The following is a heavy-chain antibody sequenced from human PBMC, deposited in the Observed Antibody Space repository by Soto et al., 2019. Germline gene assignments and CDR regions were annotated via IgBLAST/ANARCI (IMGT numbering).Heavy chain of an antibody. CDR2: INTNSGGT. CDR3: ARGRYCSGGSCYARGMLFDP. J-gene: IGHJ5*02. Sequence: QVQLVQSGAEVKKPGASVKVSCKASGYTFTGYYMHWVRQAPGQGLEWMGWINTNSGGTNYAQKFQGWVTMTRDTARSTAYMELSRLRSDDTAVYYCARGRYCSGGSCYARGMLFDPWGQGTLVTVSS. V-gene: IGHV1-2*04. CDR1: GYTFTGYY. D-gene: IGHD2-15*01.